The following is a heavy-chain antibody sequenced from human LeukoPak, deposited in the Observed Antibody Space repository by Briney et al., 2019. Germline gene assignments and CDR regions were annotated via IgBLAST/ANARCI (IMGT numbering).Heavy chain of an antibody. J-gene: IGHJ4*02. V-gene: IGHV3-23*01. Sequence: PGGSLRLSCAASGFTFSSYAMSWVRQAPGKGLEWLSAISESGAGTYYADSVKGRFTISRDNSKNTLSLQMNSLRAEDTAVYYCAKDIAQGYTYGSIEQDYWGQGTLVTASS. CDR3: AKDIAQGYTYGSIEQDY. CDR1: GFTFSSYA. CDR2: ISESGAGT. D-gene: IGHD5-18*01.